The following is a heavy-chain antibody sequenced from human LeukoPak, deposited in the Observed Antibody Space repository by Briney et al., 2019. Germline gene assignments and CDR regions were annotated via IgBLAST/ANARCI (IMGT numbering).Heavy chain of an antibody. D-gene: IGHD6-6*01. Sequence: GGSLRLSCAASGFTFDDYAMHWVRQAPGKGLEWVSGITWNSDNIEYADSVKGRFTISRDNAKNSLYMQMNSLRAEDMALYYCAKAGGYSSSSLAFFDYRGQGTLVTVSS. CDR2: ITWNSDNI. CDR1: GFTFDDYA. CDR3: AKAGGYSSSSLAFFDY. V-gene: IGHV3-9*03. J-gene: IGHJ4*02.